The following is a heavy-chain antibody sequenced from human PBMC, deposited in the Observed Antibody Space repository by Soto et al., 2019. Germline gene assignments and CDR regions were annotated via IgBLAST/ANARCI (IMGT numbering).Heavy chain of an antibody. CDR2: ISYSGNT. CDR1: GGSINIGGYY. Sequence: PSETLSLTCTASGGSINIGGYYWVCIRQPPGKGLEWIGSISYSGNTYNSPSLQHRAIIPIDTSKNQLYLNVNYVTADDTAVYYCARRSASGYGRTNILYYFDYWVPGALVTVSS. D-gene: IGHD5-12*01. V-gene: IGHV4-39*01. CDR3: ARRSASGYGRTNILYYFDY. J-gene: IGHJ4*02.